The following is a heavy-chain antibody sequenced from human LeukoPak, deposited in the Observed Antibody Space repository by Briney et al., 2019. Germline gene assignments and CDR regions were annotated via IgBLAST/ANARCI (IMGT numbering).Heavy chain of an antibody. J-gene: IGHJ4*02. V-gene: IGHV4-61*02. D-gene: IGHD1-26*01. CDR2: IYTSGST. CDR3: AREAVDLVGATGLLDY. Sequence: SETLSLTCTVSGGSISSGSYYWSWIRQPAGKGLEWIGRIYTSGSTNYNPSLKSRVTISVDTSKNQFSLKLSSVTAADTAVYYCAREAVDLVGATGLLDYWGQGTLVTVSS. CDR1: GGSISSGSYY.